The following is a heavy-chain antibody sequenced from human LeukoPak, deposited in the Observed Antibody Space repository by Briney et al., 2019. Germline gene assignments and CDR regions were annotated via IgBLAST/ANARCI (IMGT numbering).Heavy chain of an antibody. J-gene: IGHJ6*04. CDR1: GFSFRTYE. CDR3: AELGITMIGGV. Sequence: GGSLRLSCAASGFSFRTYEMNWVRQAPGKGLEWVSYISSSGSAIYYADSVKGRFTISRDNAKNSLFLQMNSLRAEDTAVYYCAELGITMIGGVWGKGTTVTISS. D-gene: IGHD3-10*02. CDR2: ISSSGSAI. V-gene: IGHV3-48*03.